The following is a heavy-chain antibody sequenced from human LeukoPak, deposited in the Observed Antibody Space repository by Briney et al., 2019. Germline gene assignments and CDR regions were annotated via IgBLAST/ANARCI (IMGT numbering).Heavy chain of an antibody. Sequence: GASVKVSCKASGYTFTSYDISWVRQAPGQGLEWMGWISAYNGNTNYAQKLQGRVIMTTDTSTSTAYMELRSLRSDDTAVYYCARVGAAAGTRFNWFDPWGQGTLVTISS. CDR2: ISAYNGNT. D-gene: IGHD6-13*01. J-gene: IGHJ5*02. CDR1: GYTFTSYD. V-gene: IGHV1-18*01. CDR3: ARVGAAAGTRFNWFDP.